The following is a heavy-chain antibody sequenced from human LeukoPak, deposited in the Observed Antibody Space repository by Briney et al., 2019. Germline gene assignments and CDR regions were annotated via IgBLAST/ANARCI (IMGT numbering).Heavy chain of an antibody. Sequence: SETLSLTCAVSGGSISQYYWSWLRQAPGKGLEWIGYIYYSGSTYYNPSLKSRVTISVDTSKNQFSLKLSSVTAADTSVYYCARHPRTSWGLGWFDPWGQGTLVTVSS. V-gene: IGHV4-59*08. D-gene: IGHD7-27*01. CDR2: IYYSGST. J-gene: IGHJ5*02. CDR3: ARHPRTSWGLGWFDP. CDR1: GGSISQYY.